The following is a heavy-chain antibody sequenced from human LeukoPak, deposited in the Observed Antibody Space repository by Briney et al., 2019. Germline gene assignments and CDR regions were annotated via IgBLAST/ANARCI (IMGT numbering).Heavy chain of an antibody. CDR3: ASDFGYCSGTSCPPVLDY. CDR2: ISSSGSTI. CDR1: GFTFSDYY. Sequence: GGSLRLSCAASGFTFSDYYMSWIRQAPGKGLEWVSYISSSGSTIYYADSVKGRFTISRDNAKNSLYLQMNSLRAEDTAVYYCASDFGYCSGTSCPPVLDYWGQGTLVTVSS. V-gene: IGHV3-11*01. D-gene: IGHD2-2*03. J-gene: IGHJ4*02.